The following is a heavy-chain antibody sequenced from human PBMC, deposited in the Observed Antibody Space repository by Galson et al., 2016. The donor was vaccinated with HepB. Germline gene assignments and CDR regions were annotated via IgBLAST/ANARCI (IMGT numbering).Heavy chain of an antibody. V-gene: IGHV3-30-3*01. CDR2: VSYNESNK. D-gene: IGHD2-8*02. CDR1: EFTFSDYT. CDR3: ARGGRTGYYYGIDV. Sequence: SLRLSCAASEFTFSDYTMHWVRQAPGKGLEWVAVVSYNESNKYCANSVKGRFTISRDNSKKTLYLQMNSLKTEDTAIYYCARGGRTGYYYGIDVWGQGTTVTVSS. J-gene: IGHJ6*02.